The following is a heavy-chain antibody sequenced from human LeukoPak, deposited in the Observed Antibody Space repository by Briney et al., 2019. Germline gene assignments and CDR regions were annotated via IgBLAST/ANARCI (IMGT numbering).Heavy chain of an antibody. J-gene: IGHJ3*02. CDR1: GFTFNSYG. CDR3: AKDRRINWHKDAFDI. V-gene: IGHV3-30*02. CDR2: MPNDGTNN. Sequence: GGSLRLFCAASGFTFNSYGMHWVRQARGKGREGVAFMPNDGTNNYYADSVKGRFTISRDNSKNTLYLQMNSLRGEDTAVFYCAKDRRINWHKDAFDIWGQGTMVTVSS. D-gene: IGHD1/OR15-1a*01.